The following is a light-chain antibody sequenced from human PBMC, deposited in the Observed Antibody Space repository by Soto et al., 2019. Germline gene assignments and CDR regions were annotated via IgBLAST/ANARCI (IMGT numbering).Light chain of an antibody. V-gene: IGKV3-20*01. Sequence: EIMMTQSPATLSMSPGERATLSCRASQSVTSSYLAWYQHKPGQAPRLLIYGASSRATGIPDKFSGFGSGTDFTLTISRLEPEDFAVYYCQQYGSSITFGQGTRLEIK. CDR3: QQYGSSIT. J-gene: IGKJ5*01. CDR2: GAS. CDR1: QSVTSSY.